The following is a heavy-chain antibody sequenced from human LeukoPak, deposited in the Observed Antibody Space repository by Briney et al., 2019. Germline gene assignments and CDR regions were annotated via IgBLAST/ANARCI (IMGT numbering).Heavy chain of an antibody. Sequence: VASVKVSCKASGYTFTSYDINWVRQATGQGLEWMGWMNPNSGNTGYAQKFQGRVTMTRNTSISTAYMELSSLRSGDTAVYYCARGRGGYSGYDPLYYFDYWGQGTLVTVSS. J-gene: IGHJ4*02. CDR3: ARGRGGYSGYDPLYYFDY. CDR1: GYTFTSYD. D-gene: IGHD5-12*01. CDR2: MNPNSGNT. V-gene: IGHV1-8*02.